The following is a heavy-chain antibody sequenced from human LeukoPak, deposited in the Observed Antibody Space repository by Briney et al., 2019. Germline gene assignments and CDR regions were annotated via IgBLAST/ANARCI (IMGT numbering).Heavy chain of an antibody. CDR3: AKDRQSGSPRFSHYFDH. D-gene: IGHD1-26*01. Sequence: GGSLRLSCAASGFTFSSYAMSWVRQAPGKGLAWVSAISGSGGSTYYADSLKGRFTISRDNSKNTLYLQMNSLRAEDTAVYYCAKDRQSGSPRFSHYFDHWGQGTLVTVSS. CDR2: ISGSGGST. V-gene: IGHV3-23*01. J-gene: IGHJ4*02. CDR1: GFTFSSYA.